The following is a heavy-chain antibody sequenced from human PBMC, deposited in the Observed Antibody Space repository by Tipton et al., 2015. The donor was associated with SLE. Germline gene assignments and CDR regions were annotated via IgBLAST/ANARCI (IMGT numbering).Heavy chain of an antibody. Sequence: SLRLSCAASGFTFSSYAMHWVRQAPGKGLEWVAVISYDGSNKYYADSVKGRFTISRDNSKNTLYLQMNSLRAEDTAVYYCARGSLDYGGNGVDFWGEATLVTVSS. D-gene: IGHD4-23*01. CDR1: GFTFSSYA. J-gene: IGHJ4*02. V-gene: IGHV3-30*04. CDR2: ISYDGSNK. CDR3: ARGSLDYGGNGVDF.